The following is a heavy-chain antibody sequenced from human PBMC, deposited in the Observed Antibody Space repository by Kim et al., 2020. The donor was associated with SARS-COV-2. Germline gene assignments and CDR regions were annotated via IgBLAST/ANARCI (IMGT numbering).Heavy chain of an antibody. J-gene: IGHJ6*02. CDR1: GFTFIDYD. Sequence: GGSLRLSCTASGFTFIDYDMHWVRQPTGKGLEWVSAIDSSGDTYYPDSVKAISRENAKNSLYLQMNSLRAGDSAVYYCVRGAVTGDYGMDVWGQGTTVTV. D-gene: IGHD6-19*01. CDR2: IDSSGDT. V-gene: IGHV3-13*04. CDR3: VRGAVTGDYGMDV.